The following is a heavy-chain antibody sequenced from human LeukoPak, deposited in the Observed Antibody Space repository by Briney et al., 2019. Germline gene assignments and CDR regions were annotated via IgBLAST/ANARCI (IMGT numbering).Heavy chain of an antibody. V-gene: IGHV4-59*08. CDR2: IYYSGST. J-gene: IGHJ3*02. CDR1: GGSISSYY. D-gene: IGHD2-15*01. CDR3: AKHNSPRYSLDAFNI. Sequence: SETLSLTCTVSGGSISSYYWSWIRQPAGKGLEWIGYIYYSGSTNYNPSLKSRVTISVDTSKNQFSLKLSSVTAADTAIYYCAKHNSPRYSLDAFNIWGQGTMVTVSS.